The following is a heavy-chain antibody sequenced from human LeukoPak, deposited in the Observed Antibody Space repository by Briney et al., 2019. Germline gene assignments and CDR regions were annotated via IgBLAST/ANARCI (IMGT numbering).Heavy chain of an antibody. D-gene: IGHD5-18*01. CDR3: ARDGYSYGYYYYMDV. J-gene: IGHJ6*03. V-gene: IGHV3-74*01. CDR2: INSDGSST. CDR1: GFTFSSYW. Sequence: GGSLRLSCAASGFTFSSYWMHWVRQAPGKGLVWVSRINSDGSSTSYADSVKGRFTISRDNAKNTLYLQMNSLRAEDTAVYYCARDGYSYGYYYYMDVWGKGTTVTISS.